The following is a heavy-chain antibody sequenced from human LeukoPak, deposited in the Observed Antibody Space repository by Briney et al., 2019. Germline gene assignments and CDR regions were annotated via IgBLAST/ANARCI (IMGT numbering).Heavy chain of an antibody. CDR2: ITGGGAP. V-gene: IGHV3-23*01. Sequence: GGSLRLSCAASGFTFSNYAVRWFRQPPGQGLEWASVITGGGAPSYADSVKGRFTISGDNSKNTLYLQMNSLRAEDTAQYFCARDPNGDYVGAFEFWGQGTGVTVSS. CDR3: ARDPNGDYVGAFEF. CDR1: GFTFSNYA. J-gene: IGHJ3*01. D-gene: IGHD4-17*01.